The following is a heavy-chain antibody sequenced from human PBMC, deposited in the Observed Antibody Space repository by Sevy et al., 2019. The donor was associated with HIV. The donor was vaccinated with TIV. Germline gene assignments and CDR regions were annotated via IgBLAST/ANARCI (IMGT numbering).Heavy chain of an antibody. CDR1: GYSFTSYW. CDR2: IYPGDSDT. Sequence: GESLKISCKGSGYSFTSYWIGWVRQMPGKGLEWMGIIYPGDSDTRYSPSFQGQVTISADKSISTAYLQWSSLKASDTAMYYCARTMNRDGYNSFPLYYWGQGTLVTVSS. CDR3: ARTMNRDGYNSFPLYY. J-gene: IGHJ4*02. V-gene: IGHV5-51*01. D-gene: IGHD5-12*01.